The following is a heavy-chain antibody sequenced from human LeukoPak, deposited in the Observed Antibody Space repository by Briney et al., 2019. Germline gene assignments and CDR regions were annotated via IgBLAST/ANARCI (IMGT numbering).Heavy chain of an antibody. CDR2: ISGSGGST. CDR3: AKDHGRHSGYAFWPFDY. Sequence: TGGSLRLSCAASGFTFSSYAMSWVRQAPGKGLEWVSAISGSGGSTYYADSVKGRFTISRDNSKNTLYLQMNSLRAEDTAVYYCAKDHGRHSGYAFWPFDYWGQGTLVTVSS. CDR1: GFTFSSYA. V-gene: IGHV3-23*01. D-gene: IGHD5-12*01. J-gene: IGHJ4*02.